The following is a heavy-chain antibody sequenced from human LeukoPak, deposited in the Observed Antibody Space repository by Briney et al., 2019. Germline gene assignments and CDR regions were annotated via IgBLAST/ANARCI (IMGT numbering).Heavy chain of an antibody. Sequence: GGSLRLSCAASGFTFSSYSMNWVRQAPGKGLEWISYISSSSRTIYYADSVKGRFTISRDNAKNSLYLQMNSLRAEGTAVYYCASLGVSGSYALYGFDYWGQGTLVTVSS. D-gene: IGHD1-26*01. V-gene: IGHV3-48*01. CDR2: ISSSSRTI. CDR3: ASLGVSGSYALYGFDY. J-gene: IGHJ4*02. CDR1: GFTFSSYS.